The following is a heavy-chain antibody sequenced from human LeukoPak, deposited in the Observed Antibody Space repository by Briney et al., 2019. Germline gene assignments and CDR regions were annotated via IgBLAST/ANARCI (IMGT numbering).Heavy chain of an antibody. Sequence: GGSLRLSCAASGFTFSSYEMSWVRQAPGKGLEWVANIKQDGSEKYYVDSVKGRFTISRDNAKNSLYLQMNSLRAEDTAVYYCARDESGSFDYGGQGTLVTVSS. D-gene: IGHD1-26*01. V-gene: IGHV3-7*05. CDR1: GFTFSSYE. CDR2: IKQDGSEK. J-gene: IGHJ4*02. CDR3: ARDESGSFDY.